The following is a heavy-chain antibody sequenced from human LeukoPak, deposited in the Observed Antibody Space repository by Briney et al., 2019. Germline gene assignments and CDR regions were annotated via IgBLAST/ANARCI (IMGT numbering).Heavy chain of an antibody. Sequence: GASVKVSCKASGYTFTGYYMHWVRQAPGQGLEWMGWINPNSGGTNYAQKFQGRVTMTRDTSISTAYMELSRLRSDDTAVYYCARGPLRYFDRRSWWFDPWGQGTLVTVSS. CDR1: GYTFTGYY. CDR3: ARGPLRYFDRRSWWFDP. J-gene: IGHJ5*02. D-gene: IGHD3-9*01. V-gene: IGHV1-2*02. CDR2: INPNSGGT.